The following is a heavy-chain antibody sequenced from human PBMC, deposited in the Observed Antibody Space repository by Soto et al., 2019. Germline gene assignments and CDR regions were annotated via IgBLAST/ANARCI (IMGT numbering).Heavy chain of an antibody. V-gene: IGHV1-69*01. CDR3: ARAPTYSSGYLGPYFDY. J-gene: IGHJ4*02. D-gene: IGHD3-22*01. CDR1: GGTFSSYA. CDR2: IIPIFGTA. Sequence: QLQLVQSGAEVKKPGSSVKVSYKASGGTFSSYAISWVRQAPRQWLEWMGGIIPIFGTANYAQKFQGRVTITADESTSTAYMELSSLRSEDTAVYYSARAPTYSSGYLGPYFDYWGQGTLVTVSS.